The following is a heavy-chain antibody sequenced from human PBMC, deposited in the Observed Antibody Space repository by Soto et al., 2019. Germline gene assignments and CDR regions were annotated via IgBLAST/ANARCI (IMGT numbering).Heavy chain of an antibody. V-gene: IGHV3-23*01. D-gene: IGHD6-6*01. CDR1: GFTFSSYA. J-gene: IGHJ6*02. Sequence: PGGSLRLSCAASGFTFSSYAMSWVRQAPGKGLEWVSAISGSGGSTYYADSVKGRFTISRDNSKNTLYPQMNSLRAEDTAVYYCAKVPWGSSPYSYYGMDVWGQGTTVTVSS. CDR2: ISGSGGST. CDR3: AKVPWGSSPYSYYGMDV.